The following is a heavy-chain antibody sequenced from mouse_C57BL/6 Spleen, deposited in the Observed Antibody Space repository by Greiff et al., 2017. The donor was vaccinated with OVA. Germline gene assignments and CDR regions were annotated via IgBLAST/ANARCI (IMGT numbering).Heavy chain of an antibody. J-gene: IGHJ3*01. CDR1: GYTFTSYT. CDR3: ARSLLYDDDRDWFAY. Sequence: VQLQQSGADLARPGASVKMSCKASGYTFTSYTMHWVKQRPGQGLEWIGYINPSSGYTKYNQKFKDKATLTADKSSSTAYMQLSSLTSEDSAVYYWARSLLYDDDRDWFAYWGQGTLVTVSA. CDR2: INPSSGYT. D-gene: IGHD2-4*01. V-gene: IGHV1-4*01.